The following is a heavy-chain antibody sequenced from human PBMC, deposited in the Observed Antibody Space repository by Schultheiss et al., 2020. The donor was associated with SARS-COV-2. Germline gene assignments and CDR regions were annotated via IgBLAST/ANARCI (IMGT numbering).Heavy chain of an antibody. CDR2: IWYDGSNK. CDR3: ARNSSA. Sequence: GGSLRLSCAASGFTFSSYGMHWVRQAPGKGLEWVAVIWYDGSNKYYADSVKGRFTVSRDNAKNSLFLQMNSLRDEDTAVYYCARNSSAWGRGTLVTVSS. CDR1: GFTFSSYG. J-gene: IGHJ5*02. V-gene: IGHV3-33*01. D-gene: IGHD6-25*01.